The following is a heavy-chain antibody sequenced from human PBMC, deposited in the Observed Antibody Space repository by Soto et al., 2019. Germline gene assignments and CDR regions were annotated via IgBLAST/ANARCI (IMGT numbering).Heavy chain of an antibody. CDR2: ISAYNGNT. CDR1: GYTFTSYG. D-gene: IGHD4-17*01. V-gene: IGHV1-18*01. Sequence: ASVKVSCKASGYTFTSYGISWVRQAPGQGLEWMGWISAYNGNTNYAQKLQGRVTMTTDTSTSTAYMELRSLRSDDTAVYYCARDRGTTVTEGNYYDVMDVWAQGTTVPVSS. J-gene: IGHJ6*02. CDR3: ARDRGTTVTEGNYYDVMDV.